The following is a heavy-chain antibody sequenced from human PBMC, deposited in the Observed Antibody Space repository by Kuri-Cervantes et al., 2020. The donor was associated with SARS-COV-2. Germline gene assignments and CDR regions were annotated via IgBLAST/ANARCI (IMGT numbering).Heavy chain of an antibody. CDR3: ARGAVVRGPEYYFDY. CDR2: INPNSGGT. V-gene: IGHV1-2*02. D-gene: IGHD3-10*01. J-gene: IGHJ4*02. CDR1: GYTFTGYY. Sequence: ASVKVSCKASGYTFTGYYMHWVRQAPGQGLEWMGWINPNSGGTNCAQKFQGRVTMTRDTSISTAYMELSRLRSDDTAVYYCARGAVVRGPEYYFDYWGQGTLVTVSS.